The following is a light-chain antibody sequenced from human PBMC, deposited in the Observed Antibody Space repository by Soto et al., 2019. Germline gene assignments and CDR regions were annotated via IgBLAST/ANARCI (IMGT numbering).Light chain of an antibody. CDR3: QRYNSHLFF. J-gene: IGKJ3*01. CDR2: RVS. CDR1: QDIGDW. Sequence: DDRLTQSPSTLSASVGDRVTISCRASQDIGDWLAWYQQKPGKAPKRLIHRVSRLQSGVPVRFSGSGSETEFTLTINGLQPDDFATYYCQRYNSHLFFFGPGTKVQSK. V-gene: IGKV1-5*03.